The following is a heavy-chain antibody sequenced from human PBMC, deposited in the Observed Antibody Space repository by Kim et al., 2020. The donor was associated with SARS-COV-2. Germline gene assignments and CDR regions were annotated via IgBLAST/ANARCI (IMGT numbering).Heavy chain of an antibody. CDR1: GFIFSHSW. CDR2: INEDATII. V-gene: IGHV3-74*01. D-gene: IGHD2-21*01. Sequence: GGSLRLSCAASGFIFSHSWMHWVRQAPGKRLMWIARINEDATIITYADSVKGRFTISRDNARNTLFLQMNSLTADDTGVYFCARDQNTVSTDGDDFDYWGQGTLVTVSA. J-gene: IGHJ4*02. CDR3: ARDQNTVSTDGDDFDY.